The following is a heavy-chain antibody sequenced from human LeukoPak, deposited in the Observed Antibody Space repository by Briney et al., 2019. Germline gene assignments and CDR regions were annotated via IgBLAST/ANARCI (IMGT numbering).Heavy chain of an antibody. D-gene: IGHD2-15*01. V-gene: IGHV3-72*01. CDR1: GFTLSDHY. CDR2: TRTKAQSYTA. J-gene: IGHJ4*02. Sequence: GGSLRLSCAASGFTLSDHYVDWVRQAPGKGLEWIGHTRTKAQSYTAEYVASVKGRFTMSGDDSKNSVYLQMNSLKAEDAAVYYCATLFHHGGTYHPFEFWGQGTLVTVSS. CDR3: ATLFHHGGTYHPFEF.